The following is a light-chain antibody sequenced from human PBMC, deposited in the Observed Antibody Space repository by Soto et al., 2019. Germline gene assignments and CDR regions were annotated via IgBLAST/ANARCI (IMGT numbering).Light chain of an antibody. Sequence: EIALPQSPGTLSLSPGERATVSWRASQSVSSSYLAWYQQKPGQAPRLLIYGASSRATGIPDRFSGSGSGTDFTLTISRLEPEDFAVYYCQQYGSSPWTFGQGTKVDIK. CDR2: GAS. V-gene: IGKV3-20*01. CDR1: QSVSSSY. CDR3: QQYGSSPWT. J-gene: IGKJ1*01.